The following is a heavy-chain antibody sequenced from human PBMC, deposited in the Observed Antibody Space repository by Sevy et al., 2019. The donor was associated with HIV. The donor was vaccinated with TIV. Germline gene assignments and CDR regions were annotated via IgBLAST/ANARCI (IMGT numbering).Heavy chain of an antibody. J-gene: IGHJ6*02. Sequence: GGSLRLSCAASEFTVSSNYMSWVRQAPGKGLEWVSVIYSGGSTYYADSVKGRFTISRDNSQNKVYLQMNSLRAEDTAVYYCAREDIVLGEGNYYGMDVWGQGTMVTVSS. D-gene: IGHD2-15*01. CDR2: IYSGGST. V-gene: IGHV3-53*01. CDR1: EFTVSSNY. CDR3: AREDIVLGEGNYYGMDV.